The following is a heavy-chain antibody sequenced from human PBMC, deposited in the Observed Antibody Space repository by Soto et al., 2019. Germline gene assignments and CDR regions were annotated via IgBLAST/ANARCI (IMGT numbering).Heavy chain of an antibody. Sequence: SETLSLTCTVSDGSISSYYWSWIRQPPGKGLECIGYTSYSGSTKYNPSLKSRVTISVDTSKNQFSLKLSSVTAADTAVYYCARAPRGNYGYPSYFDYWGQGTLVTVSS. J-gene: IGHJ4*02. CDR2: TSYSGST. D-gene: IGHD3-10*01. CDR3: ARAPRGNYGYPSYFDY. V-gene: IGHV4-59*01. CDR1: DGSISSYY.